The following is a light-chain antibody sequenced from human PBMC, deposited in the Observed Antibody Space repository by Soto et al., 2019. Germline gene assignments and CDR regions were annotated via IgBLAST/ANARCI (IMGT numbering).Light chain of an antibody. CDR3: LQDYNYPYT. CDR1: QGIRND. V-gene: IGKV1-6*01. CDR2: AAS. J-gene: IGKJ2*01. Sequence: AIQMTQSPSSLSASVGDRVTITCRASQGIRNDLGWYQQKPGKAPKLLIYAASSSQSGVPSRFSGSGSGTDFTLTFSSLQPEDFATYYCLQDYNYPYTFGQGTKLEIK.